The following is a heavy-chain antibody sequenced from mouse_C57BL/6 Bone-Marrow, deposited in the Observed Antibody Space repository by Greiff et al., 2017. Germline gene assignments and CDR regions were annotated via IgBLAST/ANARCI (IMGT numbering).Heavy chain of an antibody. CDR1: GYTFTSYW. CDR3: ARSGPLTRRFDN. D-gene: IGHD3-1*01. CDR2: IYPTCGRT. Sequence: VQLQQPGAELVKPGASVKMSCKASGYTFTSYWITWVKQRPGQGLEWIGDIYPTCGRTNYNEKFKSKAILTVDNSSNTAYMQLSSLTSEDSAVFYCARSGPLTRRFDNGGQGTTLTVSS. J-gene: IGHJ2*01. V-gene: IGHV1-55*01.